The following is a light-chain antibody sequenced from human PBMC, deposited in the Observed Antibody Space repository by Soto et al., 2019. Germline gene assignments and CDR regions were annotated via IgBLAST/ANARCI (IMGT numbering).Light chain of an antibody. CDR3: QQYGNSPRYS. V-gene: IGKV3-20*01. Sequence: EIVLTQSPGTLSLSLGERATLSCRASQSVSSNYLAWYQQKPGQAPRLLISGTSSRATSIPDRFSGSGSWTEFTLTISRLEPEDYAVYYCQQYGNSPRYSFGQGTKLEIK. CDR1: QSVSSNY. J-gene: IGKJ2*03. CDR2: GTS.